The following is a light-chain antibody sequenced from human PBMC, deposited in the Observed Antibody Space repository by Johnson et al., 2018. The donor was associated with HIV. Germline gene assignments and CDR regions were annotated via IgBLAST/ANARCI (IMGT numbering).Light chain of an antibody. CDR1: TSNIGNNY. J-gene: IGLJ1*01. CDR2: DNN. CDR3: GIWDSRLSVGV. Sequence: QSVLTQPPSVSAAPGQKVTISCSGSTSNIGNNYVSWYQHLPRTAPKLLIYDNNKRPSGIPDRFSGSKSGTSATLGITGLQTGDEADNYCGIWDSRLSVGVFGTGTKVTVL. V-gene: IGLV1-51*01.